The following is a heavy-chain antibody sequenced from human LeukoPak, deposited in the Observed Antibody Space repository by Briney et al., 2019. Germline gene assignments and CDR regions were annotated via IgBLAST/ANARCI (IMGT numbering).Heavy chain of an antibody. CDR2: IYLGDSDT. CDR3: ARRRSGYSNWFDP. D-gene: IGHD3-22*01. CDR1: GYSFTSYW. J-gene: IGHJ5*02. V-gene: IGHV5-51*01. Sequence: GESLKISCKGSGYSFTSYWIGWVRQMPGKGLEWMGIIYLGDSDTRYSPSFQGQVTISADKSISTAYLQWSSLKASDTATYYCARRRSGYSNWFDPWGQGTLVTVSS.